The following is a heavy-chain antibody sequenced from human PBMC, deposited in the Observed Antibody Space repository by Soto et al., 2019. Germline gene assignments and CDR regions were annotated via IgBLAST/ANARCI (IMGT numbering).Heavy chain of an antibody. J-gene: IGHJ4*02. CDR3: AGGEMATIGSIDY. D-gene: IGHD5-12*01. CDR1: GGSISSSNW. V-gene: IGHV4-4*02. Sequence: ETLSLTCAVSGGSISSSNWWSWVRQPPGKGLEWIGEIYHSGSTNYNPSLKSRVTISVDKSKNQFSLKLSSVTAADTAVYYCAGGEMATIGSIDYWGQGTLVTVSS. CDR2: IYHSGST.